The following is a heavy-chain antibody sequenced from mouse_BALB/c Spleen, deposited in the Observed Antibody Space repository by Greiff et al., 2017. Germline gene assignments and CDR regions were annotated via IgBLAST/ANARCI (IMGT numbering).Heavy chain of an antibody. CDR2: IYPGDGDT. CDR1: GYTFTSYW. J-gene: IGHJ2*01. CDR3: ARSQYGNLDY. V-gene: IGHV1-87*01. D-gene: IGHD2-10*02. Sequence: QVQLQQSGAELARPGASVKLSCKASGYTFTSYWMQWVKQRPGQGLEWIGAIYPGDGDTRYTQKFKGKATLTADKSSSTAYMQLSSLASEDSAVYYCARSQYGNLDYWGQGTTLTVSS.